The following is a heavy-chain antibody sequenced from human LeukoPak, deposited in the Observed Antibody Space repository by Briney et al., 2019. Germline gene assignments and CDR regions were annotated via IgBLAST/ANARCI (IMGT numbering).Heavy chain of an antibody. J-gene: IGHJ4*02. D-gene: IGHD1-26*01. CDR1: GFTFSSYA. V-gene: IGHV3-64D*09. CDR3: VKDEEFGRVGGLDY. CDR2: ISSNGGST. Sequence: GGSLRLSCSASGFTFSSYAMHWVRQAPGKGLEYVSAISSNGGSTYYADSVKGRFTISRDNSKNTLYLQMSSLRAEDTAVYYCVKDEEFGRVGGLDYWGQGTLVTVST.